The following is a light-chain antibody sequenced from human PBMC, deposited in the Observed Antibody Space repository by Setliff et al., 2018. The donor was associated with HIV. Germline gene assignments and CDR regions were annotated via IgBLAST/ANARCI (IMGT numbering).Light chain of an antibody. V-gene: IGKV1-33*01. CDR3: QQYDNLPLT. Sequence: DIQMTQSPSSLSASVGDRVTITCQASQDISNFLNWYQQKPGKAPKLLIYDASNLETGVPSRFGGSGSGTDFTFTISSLQPEDIATYHCQQYDNLPLTFGQVTRLEIK. J-gene: IGKJ5*01. CDR2: DAS. CDR1: QDISNF.